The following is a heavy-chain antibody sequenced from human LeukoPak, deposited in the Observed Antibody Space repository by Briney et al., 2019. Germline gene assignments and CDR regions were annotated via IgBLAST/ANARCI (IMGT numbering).Heavy chain of an antibody. CDR2: VHDSGAT. J-gene: IGHJ3*01. CDR1: GGSITGHF. V-gene: IGHV4-59*11. Sequence: SETLSLTCSVSGGSITGHFWSWLRQAPGKTLEWLGYVHDSGATDYNPSLKARLTISLHTSTNQFFLRLTDVTAADTAFYYCAREEGAAGESLDFWGRGTMVTVSS. CDR3: AREEGAAGESLDF. D-gene: IGHD2-8*02.